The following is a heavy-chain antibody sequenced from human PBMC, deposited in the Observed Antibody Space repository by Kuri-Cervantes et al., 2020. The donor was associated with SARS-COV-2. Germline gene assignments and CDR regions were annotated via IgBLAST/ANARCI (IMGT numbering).Heavy chain of an antibody. CDR1: GGSFSGYY. CDR2: ISSSGSTI. V-gene: IGHV3-11*04. Sequence: LSLTCAVYGGSFSGYYWSWIRQAPGKGLEWVSYISSSGSTIYYADSVKGRFTISRDNAKNSLYLQMNSLRAEDTAVYYCARALLGYCSSTSCYFHYFDYWGQGTLVTVSS. D-gene: IGHD2-2*01. J-gene: IGHJ4*02. CDR3: ARALLGYCSSTSCYFHYFDY.